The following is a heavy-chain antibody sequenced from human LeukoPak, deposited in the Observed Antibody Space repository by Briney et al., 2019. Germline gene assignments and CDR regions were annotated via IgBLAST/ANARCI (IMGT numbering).Heavy chain of an antibody. V-gene: IGHV1-8*01. CDR1: GYTFTSYD. CDR2: MNPNSGNT. J-gene: IGHJ4*02. CDR3: AAYIVGASGFDY. D-gene: IGHD1-26*01. Sequence: WASVKVSCKASGYTFTSYDINWVRQATGQGLEWMGWMNPNSGNTGYAQKFQGRVTTTRNTSISTAYMELSSLRSEDTAVYYCAAYIVGASGFDYWGQGTLVTVSS.